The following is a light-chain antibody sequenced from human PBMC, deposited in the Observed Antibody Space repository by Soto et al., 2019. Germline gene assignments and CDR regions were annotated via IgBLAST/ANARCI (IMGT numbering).Light chain of an antibody. V-gene: IGLV2-11*01. CDR1: NSDVGGYNY. CDR3: CSYAGSYTLGV. J-gene: IGLJ2*01. CDR2: DVT. Sequence: QSALAQPRSVSGSPGQSVTISCTGTNSDVGGYNYVSWYQQHPGKAPKLMIYDVTKRPSGVPDRFSGSKSGNTASLTISGLQADDEADYYCCSYAGSYTLGVFGGGTKLTVL.